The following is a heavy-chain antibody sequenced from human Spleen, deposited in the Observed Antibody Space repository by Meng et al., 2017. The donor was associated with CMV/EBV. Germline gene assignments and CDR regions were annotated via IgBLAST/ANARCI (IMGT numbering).Heavy chain of an antibody. Sequence: SETLSLTCAVYGGSFSGYYWSWIRQPPGKGLEWIGSIYYSGSTYYNPSLKSRVTISVDTSKNQFSLKLSSVTAADTAVYYCARLPDSSGYYVYYYYGMDVWGQGTTVTVSS. CDR3: ARLPDSSGYYVYYYYGMDV. CDR2: IYYSGST. D-gene: IGHD3-22*01. J-gene: IGHJ6*02. V-gene: IGHV4-34*01. CDR1: GGSFSGYY.